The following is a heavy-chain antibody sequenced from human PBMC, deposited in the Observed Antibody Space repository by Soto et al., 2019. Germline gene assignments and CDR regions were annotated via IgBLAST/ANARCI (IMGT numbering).Heavy chain of an antibody. CDR2: ISAYNCNT. D-gene: IGHD3-16*01. CDR3: ASGLGYAPADYFDY. J-gene: IGHJ4*02. Sequence: ASVKVSCKASGYTFTSYGISWVRQAPGQGLEWMGWISAYNCNTNYAQKLQGRVTMTTDTSTSTAYMELRSLRSDDTAVYYCASGLGYAPADYFDYWGQGTLVTVSS. CDR1: GYTFTSYG. V-gene: IGHV1-18*01.